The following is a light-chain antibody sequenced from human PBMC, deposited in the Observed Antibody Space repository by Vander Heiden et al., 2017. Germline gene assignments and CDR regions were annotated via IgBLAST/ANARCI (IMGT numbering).Light chain of an antibody. CDR2: GAS. CDR3: QQDSSSLT. CDR1: QSVSSS. V-gene: IGKV3-20*01. Sequence: EIVLTQSPGTLSLSPGERATLSCRASQSVSSSLAWYQQKPGQAPRLLIYGASNRATGIPDRFSGSGSGTGFTLTISRLEPEDIAVYYCQQDSSSLTFGGGTKVEIK. J-gene: IGKJ4*01.